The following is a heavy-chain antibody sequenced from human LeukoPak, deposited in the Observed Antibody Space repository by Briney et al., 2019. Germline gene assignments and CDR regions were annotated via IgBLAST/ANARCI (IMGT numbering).Heavy chain of an antibody. J-gene: IGHJ4*02. CDR3: ARETHYYDSSGSELDY. Sequence: PSETLSLTCTVSGGSISSGGYYWSWIRQHPGKGLEWIGYIYYSGSTYYNPSLKSRVTISVDTSKNQFSLKLSSVTAADTAVYYCARETHYYDSSGSELDYWGQGTLVTVSS. CDR1: GGSISSGGYY. D-gene: IGHD3-22*01. CDR2: IYYSGST. V-gene: IGHV4-31*03.